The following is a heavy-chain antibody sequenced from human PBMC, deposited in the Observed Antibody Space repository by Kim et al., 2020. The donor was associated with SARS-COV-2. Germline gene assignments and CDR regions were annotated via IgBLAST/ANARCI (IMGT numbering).Heavy chain of an antibody. CDR1: GGTFNSYT. Sequence: SVKVSCKASGGTFNSYTISWVRQAPGQGLEWMGRIIPILGIANYAQKFQGRVTITADKSTSTAYMELSSLRSEDTAVYYCARGAPVRDGYYYYGMDVWGQGTTVTVSS. CDR2: IIPILGIA. J-gene: IGHJ6*02. CDR3: ARGAPVRDGYYYYGMDV. V-gene: IGHV1-69*02.